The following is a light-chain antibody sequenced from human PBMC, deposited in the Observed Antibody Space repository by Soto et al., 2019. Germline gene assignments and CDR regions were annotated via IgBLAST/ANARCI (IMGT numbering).Light chain of an antibody. CDR2: GAS. CDR3: LQPSTFPST. V-gene: IGKV1-12*01. J-gene: IGKJ1*01. Sequence: DIQMTQSPSSVSASVGDRFTISCRASQDIGNFLAWYQQTPGKAPRLLIHGASSLSREIPSRLSGGGTGNHFSLTIGGVQPEDLATYFCLQPSTFPSTFCQGTKV. CDR1: QDIGNF.